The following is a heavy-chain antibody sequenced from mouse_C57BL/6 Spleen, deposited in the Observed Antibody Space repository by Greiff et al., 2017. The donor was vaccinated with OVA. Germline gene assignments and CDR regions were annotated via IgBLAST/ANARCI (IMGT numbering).Heavy chain of an antibody. CDR1: GFTFSDYY. J-gene: IGHJ4*01. Sequence: EVKLVESGGGLVQPGGSLKLSCAASGFTFSDYYMYWVRQTPEKRLEWVAYISNGGGSTYYPDTVKGRFTISRDNAKNTLYLQMSRLKSEDTAMYYCARQRLRYYAMDYWGKGTSVTVSS. CDR3: ARQRLRYYAMDY. D-gene: IGHD1-1*01. CDR2: ISNGGGST. V-gene: IGHV5-12*01.